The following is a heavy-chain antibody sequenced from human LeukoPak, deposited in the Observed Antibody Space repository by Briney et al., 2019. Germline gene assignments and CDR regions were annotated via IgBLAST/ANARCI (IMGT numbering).Heavy chain of an antibody. V-gene: IGHV4-59*08. J-gene: IGHJ3*02. D-gene: IGHD6-13*01. CDR1: GGSISSYY. Sequence: RSSETLSLTCTVSGGSISSYYWSWIRQPPGKGLEWIGYIYYSGSTNYNPSLKSRVTISVDTSKNQFSLKLSSVTAADTAVYYCARQQQLGDSDAFDIWGQGTMVTVSS. CDR3: ARQQQLGDSDAFDI. CDR2: IYYSGST.